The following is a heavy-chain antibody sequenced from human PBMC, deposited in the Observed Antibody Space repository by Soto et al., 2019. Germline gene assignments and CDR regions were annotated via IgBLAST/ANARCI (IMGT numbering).Heavy chain of an antibody. Sequence: ASVKFSGKASGGTFSSYGIIWVRQAPGQGLEWMGLISAYNGNTNYAQKLQGRVTMTTDTSTSTAYMELRSLRSDDTAVYYCARGGPARPNWFDPWGQGTLVTVSS. J-gene: IGHJ5*02. CDR2: ISAYNGNT. CDR3: ARGGPARPNWFDP. CDR1: GGTFSSYG. V-gene: IGHV1-18*04. D-gene: IGHD6-6*01.